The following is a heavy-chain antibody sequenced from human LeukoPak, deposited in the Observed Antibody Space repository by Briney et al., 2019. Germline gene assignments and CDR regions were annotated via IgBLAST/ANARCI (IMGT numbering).Heavy chain of an antibody. D-gene: IGHD1-26*01. Sequence: GASVKVSCKVSGYTLTELSMHWVRQAPGKGLEWMGGFDPEDGETIYAQKFQGRVTMTEDTSTDTAYLELSSLRPEDTAVYYCATQGASGWFDPWGQGTLVTVSS. J-gene: IGHJ5*02. V-gene: IGHV1-24*01. CDR2: FDPEDGET. CDR3: ATQGASGWFDP. CDR1: GYTLTELS.